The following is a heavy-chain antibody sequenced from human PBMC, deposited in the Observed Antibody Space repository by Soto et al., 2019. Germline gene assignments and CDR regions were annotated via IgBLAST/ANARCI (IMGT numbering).Heavy chain of an antibody. CDR3: ARGKSGSSYAQYYYYYGMDV. Sequence: TSETLPLPCAVYGGSFSGFYWSWIRKPPGKGLEWIGEINHSGSTNYNPSLKSRVTISVDTSKNQFSLKLSSVTAADTAVYFCARGKSGSSYAQYYYYYGMDVWGQGTTVTVSS. CDR1: GGSFSGFY. J-gene: IGHJ6*02. CDR2: INHSGST. D-gene: IGHD5-18*01. V-gene: IGHV4-34*01.